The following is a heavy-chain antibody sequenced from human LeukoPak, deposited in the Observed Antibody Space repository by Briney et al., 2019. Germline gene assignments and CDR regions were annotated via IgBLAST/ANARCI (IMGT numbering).Heavy chain of an antibody. J-gene: IGHJ4*02. Sequence: ASVKVSCKASGYTFTSYDINWVRQATGQGLEWMGWINPNSGGTNYAQKFQGRVAMTRDTSISTAYMELSRLRSDDMAVYYCARQYCSGGSCDDGFDYWGQGTLVTVSS. V-gene: IGHV1-2*02. CDR3: ARQYCSGGSCDDGFDY. CDR1: GYTFTSYD. D-gene: IGHD2-15*01. CDR2: INPNSGGT.